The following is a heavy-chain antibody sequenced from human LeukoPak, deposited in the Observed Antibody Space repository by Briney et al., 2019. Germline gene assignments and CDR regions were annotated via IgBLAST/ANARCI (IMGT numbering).Heavy chain of an antibody. CDR2: ISSSSSYI. V-gene: IGHV3-21*01. J-gene: IGHJ4*02. D-gene: IGHD4-17*01. CDR1: GFTFSSYS. CDR3: EVGDNTFGFDY. Sequence: GGSLRLSCAASGFTFSSYSMNWVRQAPGKGLEWVSSISSSSSYIYYADSVKGRFTISRDSAKNSLYLQMNSLRAEDTAVYYCEVGDNTFGFDYWGQGTLVTVSS.